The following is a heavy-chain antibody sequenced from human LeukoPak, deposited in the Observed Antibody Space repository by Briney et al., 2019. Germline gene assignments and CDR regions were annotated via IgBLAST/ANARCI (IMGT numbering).Heavy chain of an antibody. CDR1: GFTFSCYS. V-gene: IGHV3-21*01. D-gene: IGHD1-26*01. J-gene: IGHJ4*02. Sequence: GGSLRLSCAASGFTFSCYSMNWVRQAPGKGLEWVSSISSSTTYISYADSVKGRFTISRDNAKNPLYLQMNSLRAEDTAVYYCARGAAGYVGASSFDYWGQGTLVTVSS. CDR2: ISSSTTYI. CDR3: ARGAAGYVGASSFDY.